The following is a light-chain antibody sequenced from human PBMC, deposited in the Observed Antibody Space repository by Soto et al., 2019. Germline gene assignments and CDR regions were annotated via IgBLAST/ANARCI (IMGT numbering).Light chain of an antibody. Sequence: DIQMTQSPPTLSASVGDRVTITCRASQSISSWLAWYQQKPGKAPKLLIYDASSLESGVPSRFSGSGSGTEFTLTISSXXXDDFTTYYYQQYNTYWTFGQGTKVEI. CDR1: QSISSW. CDR2: DAS. V-gene: IGKV1-5*01. CDR3: QQYNTYWT. J-gene: IGKJ1*01.